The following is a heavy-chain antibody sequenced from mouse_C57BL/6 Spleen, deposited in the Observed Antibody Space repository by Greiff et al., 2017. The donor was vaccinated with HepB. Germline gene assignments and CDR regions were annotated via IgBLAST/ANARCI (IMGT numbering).Heavy chain of an antibody. J-gene: IGHJ1*03. V-gene: IGHV7-1*01. CDR3: ARARSSWLYWYFDV. CDR2: SRNKANDSTT. D-gene: IGHD1-1*01. Sequence: EVKVVESGGGLVQSGRSLRLSCATSGFTFSDFYMEWVRQAPGKGLEWIAASRNKANDSTTEYSASVKGRFIVARDTSQRLLHLQMIALRAEDTAIYYRARARSSWLYWYFDVWGTGTTVTVSS. CDR1: GFTFSDFY.